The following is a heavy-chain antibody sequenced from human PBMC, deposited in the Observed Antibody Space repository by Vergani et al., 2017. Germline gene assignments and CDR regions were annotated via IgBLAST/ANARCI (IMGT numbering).Heavy chain of an antibody. Sequence: QVQLQESGPGLVKPSQTLSLTCPVSGGSISSGSYYWSWIRQPAGKGLEWIGRIYTSGSTNYNPSLKSRVTISLDTSKNQFSLKLSSVTADYTAVYYCAREQTGVVICLYYYYGMDVWGQGTTVTVSS. J-gene: IGHJ6*02. CDR1: GGSISSGSYY. V-gene: IGHV4-61*02. CDR2: IYTSGST. CDR3: AREQTGVVICLYYYYGMDV. D-gene: IGHD3-3*01.